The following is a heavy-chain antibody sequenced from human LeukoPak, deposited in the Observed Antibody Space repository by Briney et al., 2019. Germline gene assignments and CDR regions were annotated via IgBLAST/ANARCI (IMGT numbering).Heavy chain of an antibody. V-gene: IGHV1-69*13. CDR1: GYTFTTYG. J-gene: IGHJ4*02. D-gene: IGHD3-3*01. CDR2: IIPIFGTA. Sequence: SVKVSCKASGYTFTTYGINWVRQAPGQGLEWMGGIIPIFGTANYAQKFQGRVTITADESTSTAYMELSSLRSEDTAVYYCARVPDFWSGYFDYWGQGTLVTVSS. CDR3: ARVPDFWSGYFDY.